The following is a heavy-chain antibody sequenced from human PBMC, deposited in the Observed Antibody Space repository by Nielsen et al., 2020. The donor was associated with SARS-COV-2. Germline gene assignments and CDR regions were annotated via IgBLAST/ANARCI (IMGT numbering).Heavy chain of an antibody. J-gene: IGHJ4*02. V-gene: IGHV6-1*01. D-gene: IGHD6-13*01. Sequence: SQTLSLTCAISGDSVSSDSAAWNWIRQSPSRGLEWLGRTYFRSKWYYGYAVSVKSRISINTDTSTNQVSLQLNSVTPEDTAVYYCARGTGSWFDYWGQGTLVTVSS. CDR3: ARGTGSWFDY. CDR2: TYFRSKWYY. CDR1: GDSVSSDSAA.